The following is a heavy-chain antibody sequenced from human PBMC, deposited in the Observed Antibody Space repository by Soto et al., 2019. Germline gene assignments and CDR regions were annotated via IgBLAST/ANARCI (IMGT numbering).Heavy chain of an antibody. D-gene: IGHD3-16*02. V-gene: IGHV3-7*01. CDR1: GFTFRSYW. CDR2: IKQDGSEK. Sequence: GGSLRLSCAASGFTFRSYWMSWVRQAPGKGLEWVANIKQDGSEKYYVDSVKGRFTISRDNAKNSLYLQMNSLRAEDTAVYYCARDSYDYAWGSYRYSSYYFDYWGQGTLVTVSS. J-gene: IGHJ4*02. CDR3: ARDSYDYAWGSYRYSSYYFDY.